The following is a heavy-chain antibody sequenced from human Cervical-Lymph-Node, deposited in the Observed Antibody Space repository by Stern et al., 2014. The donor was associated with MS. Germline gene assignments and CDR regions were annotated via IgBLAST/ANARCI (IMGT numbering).Heavy chain of an antibody. Sequence: QVQLVQSGAEVKKSGASVKVSCKASGYTFTDYFMHWVRQAPGQGLEWMGWIKPNNGATNYAQKFQGRVTMTRDTSINTVYMELRRLSSDDTAVYFCARDRAYSGNDYIWFDPWGQGTLVSVFS. CDR3: ARDRAYSGNDYIWFDP. CDR2: IKPNNGAT. V-gene: IGHV1-2*02. D-gene: IGHD2-21*01. CDR1: GYTFTDYF. J-gene: IGHJ5*02.